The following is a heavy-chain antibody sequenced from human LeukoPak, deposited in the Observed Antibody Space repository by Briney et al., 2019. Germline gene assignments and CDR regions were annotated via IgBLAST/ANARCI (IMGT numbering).Heavy chain of an antibody. CDR1: GYIFTGYY. J-gene: IGHJ5*02. CDR2: SNPNSGDT. CDR3: ARSPRVTGINWFDP. D-gene: IGHD1-20*01. Sequence: ASVKVSCKASGYIFTGYYLHWVRQAPVQGLEWMGWSNPNSGDTNYTQKFQGRVTMTRDTSISTAYMELSRLRSDDTAVYYCARSPRVTGINWFDPWGQGTLVTVSS. V-gene: IGHV1-2*02.